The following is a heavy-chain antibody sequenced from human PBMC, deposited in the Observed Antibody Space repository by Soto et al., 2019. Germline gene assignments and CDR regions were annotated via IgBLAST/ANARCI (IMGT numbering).Heavy chain of an antibody. J-gene: IGHJ5*02. V-gene: IGHV6-1*01. CDR1: GDSVSSNSAA. CDR2: TYYRSKWYN. D-gene: IGHD4-17*01. Sequence: SQTLSLTCAISGDSVSSNSAAWNWIRQSPSRGLEWLGRTYYRSKWYNDYAVSVKSRITINPDTSKNQFSLQLNSVTPEDTAVYYCARDHGNGILRWEFFRFDPWGQGTLVTVSS. CDR3: ARDHGNGILRWEFFRFDP.